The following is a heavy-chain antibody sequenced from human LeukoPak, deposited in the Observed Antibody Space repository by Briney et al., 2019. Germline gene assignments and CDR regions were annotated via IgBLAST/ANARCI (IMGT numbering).Heavy chain of an antibody. Sequence: SETLSLTCTVSGGSISSSSYYWGWIRQPPGKGLEWIGSIYYSGSTYYNPSLKSRVTISVDTSKNQFSLKLSSVTAADTAVYYCARSRETAAGPFCYFDYWGQGTLVTVSS. CDR1: GGSISSSSYY. V-gene: IGHV4-39*07. D-gene: IGHD6-13*01. J-gene: IGHJ4*02. CDR3: ARSRETAAGPFCYFDY. CDR2: IYYSGST.